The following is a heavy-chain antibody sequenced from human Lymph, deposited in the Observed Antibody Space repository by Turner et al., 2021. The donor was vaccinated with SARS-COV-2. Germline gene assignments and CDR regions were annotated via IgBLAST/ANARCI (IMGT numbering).Heavy chain of an antibody. J-gene: IGHJ6*02. Sequence: EVQLVETGGGLIQPGGSLRPTCAASGIIVSRNYRSWVRQAPGKGMEWVTVIYSGGTTYYADSVKGRFTISRDNSKNTLYLQMNSLRVEDTAVYYCARDLGTYGMDVWGQGTTVTVSS. CDR2: IYSGGTT. D-gene: IGHD6-13*01. CDR1: GIIVSRNY. CDR3: ARDLGTYGMDV. V-gene: IGHV3-53*02.